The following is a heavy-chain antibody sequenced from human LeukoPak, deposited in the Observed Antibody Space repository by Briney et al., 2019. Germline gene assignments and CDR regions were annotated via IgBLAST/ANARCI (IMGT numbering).Heavy chain of an antibody. V-gene: IGHV1-2*02. D-gene: IGHD3-22*01. Sequence: ASVKASCKASGYTFTDYYMHWVRQAPGQGLEWMGWINPNSGGTSYAQNFQGRVTMTRDTSISTAYMELSRLRSDDTAVYYCARAEQNYYDSSGYFTPFDYWGQGTLVTVST. CDR3: ARAEQNYYDSSGYFTPFDY. J-gene: IGHJ4*02. CDR2: INPNSGGT. CDR1: GYTFTDYY.